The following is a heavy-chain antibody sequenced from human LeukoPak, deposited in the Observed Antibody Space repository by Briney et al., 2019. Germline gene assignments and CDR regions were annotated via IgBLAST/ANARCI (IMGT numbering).Heavy chain of an antibody. J-gene: IGHJ5*02. CDR3: ARGPGWVDP. CDR2: TYYRSKWSS. CDR1: GDSVSSNSAC. Sequence: SQTLSLTCVISGDSVSSNSACWNWIRQSPSRGLEWLGRTYYRSKWSSDYAVSVKGRITVKLDTSKNQFSLQLNSVTPEDTAVYYCARGPGWVDPWGQGTLVTVSS. D-gene: IGHD2-2*01. V-gene: IGHV6-1*01.